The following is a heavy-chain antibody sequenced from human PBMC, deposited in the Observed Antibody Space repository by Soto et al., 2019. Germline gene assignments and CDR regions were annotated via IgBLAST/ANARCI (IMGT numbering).Heavy chain of an antibody. CDR1: GVTVSSNY. D-gene: IGHD5-18*01. CDR2: IYSGGST. V-gene: IGHV3-66*04. J-gene: IGHJ4*02. CDR3: ARHGYNYGGGYFDY. Sequence: EVQLVASGGGLVQPGGSLRLSCAASGVTVSSNYMSWVRQAPGKGLVWVSVIYSGGSTYYADSVKGRFTISRDNSKNTLYLQMNRLRAEDTAVYYCARHGYNYGGGYFDYWGQGTLVTVSS.